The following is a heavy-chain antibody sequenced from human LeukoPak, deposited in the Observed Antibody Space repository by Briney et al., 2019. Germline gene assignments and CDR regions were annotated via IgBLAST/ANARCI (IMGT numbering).Heavy chain of an antibody. CDR3: AREFDYYYYGMDV. Sequence: SVKVSCKASGGTFGSYAISWVRQAPGQGLEWMGGIIPIFGTANYAQKFQGRVTITADESTSTAYMELSSLRSEDTAVYYCAREFDYYYYGMDVWGQGTTVTVSS. V-gene: IGHV1-69*01. CDR2: IIPIFGTA. J-gene: IGHJ6*02. D-gene: IGHD3-16*01. CDR1: GGTFGSYA.